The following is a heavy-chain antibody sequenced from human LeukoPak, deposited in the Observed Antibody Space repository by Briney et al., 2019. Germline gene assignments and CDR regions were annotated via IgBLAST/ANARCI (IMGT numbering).Heavy chain of an antibody. CDR2: INPNSGGT. D-gene: IGHD3-10*01. V-gene: IGHV1-2*02. CDR3: ARGRGSGSLDY. J-gene: IGHJ4*02. CDR1: GYTFTGYY. Sequence: ASVKVSCKASGYTFTGYYMHWVRQAPGQGLEWMGWINPNSGGTNYAQKIQGRVTMTRDTSISTAYMELSGLRSDDTAMYYCARGRGSGSLDYWGQGTLVTVYS.